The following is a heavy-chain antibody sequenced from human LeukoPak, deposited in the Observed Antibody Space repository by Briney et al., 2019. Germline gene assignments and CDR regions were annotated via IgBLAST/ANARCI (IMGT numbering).Heavy chain of an antibody. CDR2: ISSSSSYI. CDR1: GFTFSSYS. J-gene: IGHJ3*02. D-gene: IGHD5-12*01. CDR3: ARAKVATEAFDI. Sequence: GGSLRLSCAASGFTFSSYSMNWVRQAPGKGLEWVSSISSSSSYIYYADSVKGRFTISRDNAKNSLYLQMNSLRAEDTAVYYCARAKVATEAFDIWGQGTMVTVSS. V-gene: IGHV3-21*01.